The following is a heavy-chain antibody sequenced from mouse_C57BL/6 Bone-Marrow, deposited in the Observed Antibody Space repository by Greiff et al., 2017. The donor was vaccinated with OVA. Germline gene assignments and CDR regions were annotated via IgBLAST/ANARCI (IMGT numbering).Heavy chain of an antibody. J-gene: IGHJ1*03. CDR1: GFSLTSYG. Sequence: QVQLKQSGPGLVQPSQSLSITCTVSGFSLTSYGVHWVRQSPGKGLEWLGVIWSGGSTDYNAAFISRLSISKDNSKSQVFFKMNSLQADDTAIYYCARIGTYYSLYFDVWGTGTTVTVSS. CDR2: IWSGGST. V-gene: IGHV2-2*01. D-gene: IGHD2-12*01. CDR3: ARIGTYYSLYFDV.